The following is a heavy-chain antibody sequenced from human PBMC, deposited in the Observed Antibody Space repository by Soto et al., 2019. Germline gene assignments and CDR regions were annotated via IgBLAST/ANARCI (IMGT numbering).Heavy chain of an antibody. CDR1: GGSISSGATGSY. CDR2: IYYTGNT. CDR3: ASGHDAYKVRY. V-gene: IGHV4-31*03. D-gene: IGHD1-1*01. Sequence: QVQLQESGPGLVKPSQTLSLTCTVSGGSISSGATGSYWTWIRQLPGKGLEWIGYIYYTGNTYYNPSLTSRQSISIDTSENQFSLRLTSVTDADTAVYFCASGHDAYKVRYWGQGTLVTVSS. J-gene: IGHJ4*02.